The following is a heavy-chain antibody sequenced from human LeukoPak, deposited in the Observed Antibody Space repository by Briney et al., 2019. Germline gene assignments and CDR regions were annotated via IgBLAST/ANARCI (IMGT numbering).Heavy chain of an antibody. Sequence: PSETLSLTCAVSGYSISSGYYWGWIRQPPGKGLEWIGSIYHSGSTYYNPSLKSRVTISVDTSKNQFSLKLSSATAADTAVYYCARGVYAQIAYWGQGTLVTVSS. V-gene: IGHV4-38-2*01. CDR2: IYHSGST. CDR1: GYSISSGYY. J-gene: IGHJ4*02. D-gene: IGHD2-8*01. CDR3: ARGVYAQIAY.